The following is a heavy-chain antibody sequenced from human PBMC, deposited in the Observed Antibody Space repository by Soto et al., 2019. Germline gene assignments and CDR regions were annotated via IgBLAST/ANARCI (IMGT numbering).Heavy chain of an antibody. V-gene: IGHV4-39*01. CDR2: IYYSGST. CDR1: GGSISSSSYY. J-gene: IGHJ4*02. CDR3: ARLFLGSSPDY. Sequence: QLQLQESGPGLVKPSETLSLTCTVSGGSISSSSYYWGWIRQPPGKGLEWFGSIYYSGSTYYNPSLKSRVTISVDTSKNQFSLKLSSVTAADTAVYYCARLFLGSSPDYWGQGTLVTVSS. D-gene: IGHD6-13*01.